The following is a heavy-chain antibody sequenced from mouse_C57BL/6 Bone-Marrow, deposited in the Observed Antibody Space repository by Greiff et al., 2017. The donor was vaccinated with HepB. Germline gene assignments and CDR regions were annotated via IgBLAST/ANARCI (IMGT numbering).Heavy chain of an antibody. CDR3: ARSRYDAMDY. CDR1: GYTFTSYW. CDR2: IYPGSGST. J-gene: IGHJ4*01. V-gene: IGHV1-55*01. Sequence: VQLQQSGAELVKPGASVKMSCKASGYTFTSYWITWVTQRPGQGLEWIGDIYPGSGSTNYNEKFKSKATLTVDTSSSTAYMQLSSLTSEDSAVYYCARSRYDAMDYWGQGTSVTVSS.